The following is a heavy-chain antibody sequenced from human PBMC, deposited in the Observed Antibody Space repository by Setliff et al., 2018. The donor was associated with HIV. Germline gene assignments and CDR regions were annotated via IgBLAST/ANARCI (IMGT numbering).Heavy chain of an antibody. J-gene: IGHJ4*02. D-gene: IGHD6-13*01. V-gene: IGHV4-39*01. CDR1: GGSISSGSHY. CDR3: ARLAGQRTIAAADYFLDF. CDR2: IYYSGNT. Sequence: SETLSLTCTVSGGSISSGSHYWSWIRQPPGKGLEWIGSIYYSGNTYYNPSLKSRVTLFLDSSKNQFSLTLNSLTAADTAVYYCARLAGQRTIAAADYFLDFWGQGALVTVSS.